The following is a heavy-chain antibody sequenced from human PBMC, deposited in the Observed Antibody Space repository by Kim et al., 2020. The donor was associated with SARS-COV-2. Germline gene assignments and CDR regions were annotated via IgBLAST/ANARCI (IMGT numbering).Heavy chain of an antibody. V-gene: IGHV1-18*01. D-gene: IGHD5-12*01. CDR2: ISAYNGNT. CDR1: GYTFTSYG. J-gene: IGHJ4*02. Sequence: ASVKVSCKASGYTFTSYGISWVRQAPGQGLEWMGWISAYNGNTNYAQKLQGRVTMTTDTSTSTAYMELRSLRSDDTAVYYCARGGWWLQFPSGLYYFDYWGQGTLVTVSS. CDR3: ARGGWWLQFPSGLYYFDY.